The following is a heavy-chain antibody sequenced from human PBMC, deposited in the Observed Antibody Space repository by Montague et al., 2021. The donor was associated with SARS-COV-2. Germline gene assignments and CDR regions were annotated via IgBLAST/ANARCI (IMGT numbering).Heavy chain of an antibody. CDR2: ISYSATS. CDR3: ARLVITVGGVIVIGYSFDS. Sequence: SETLSLTCNFSGASRSPKDYYWGWIRQPPGKGLEWIGSISYSATSYSNPSLKSRVTMSVDTSRNQLSLNLSSVTVADTAVHYCARLVITVGGVIVIGYSFDSWGQGTLVTVSS. D-gene: IGHD3-16*02. J-gene: IGHJ4*02. CDR1: GASRSPKDYY. V-gene: IGHV4-39*01.